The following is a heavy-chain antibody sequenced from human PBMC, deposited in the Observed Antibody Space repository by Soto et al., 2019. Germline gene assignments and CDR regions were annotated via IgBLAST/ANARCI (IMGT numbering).Heavy chain of an antibody. CDR3: SRAPAGDCKNGMDV. Sequence: SGPTLVNPTRPLTLTCTFSGFSLSTRGMCVSWIRQPPGKALEWLALIDWDDDKYYSTSLKTRLTVSKDTSKNQVVLTMTNMDPVDTATYYCSRAPAGDCKNGMDVWGQGTTVTVSS. CDR1: GFSLSTRGMC. J-gene: IGHJ6*02. CDR2: IDWDDDK. V-gene: IGHV2-70*01. D-gene: IGHD2-21*02.